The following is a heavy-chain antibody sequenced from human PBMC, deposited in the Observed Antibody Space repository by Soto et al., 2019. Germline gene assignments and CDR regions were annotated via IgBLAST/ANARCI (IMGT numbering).Heavy chain of an antibody. D-gene: IGHD4-4*01. CDR1: GFTFSRYD. Sequence: GGSLRLSCAASGFTFSRYDMHWVRQVTGKGLEWVSGIGTAGDTYYPGSVKGRFTISRENAKNSLYLQMNSLRAGDTAVYYCARSSFFGRNYNFDYWGQGTLVTVSS. CDR2: IGTAGDT. V-gene: IGHV3-13*01. CDR3: ARSSFFGRNYNFDY. J-gene: IGHJ4*02.